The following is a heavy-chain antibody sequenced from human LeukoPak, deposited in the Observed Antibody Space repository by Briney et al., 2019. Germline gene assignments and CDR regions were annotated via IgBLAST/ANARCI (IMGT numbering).Heavy chain of an antibody. J-gene: IGHJ4*02. V-gene: IGHV3-9*01. CDR2: ISWNSASI. Sequence: GGSLRLSCAASGFTFDDYAMHWVRQAPGKGLEWVSGISWNSASIGYADSVKGRFTISRDNAKNSLYLQMNSLRAEDTAVYYCARAEELDAKFDYWGQGTLVTVSS. CDR3: ARAEELDAKFDY. CDR1: GFTFDDYA. D-gene: IGHD3/OR15-3a*01.